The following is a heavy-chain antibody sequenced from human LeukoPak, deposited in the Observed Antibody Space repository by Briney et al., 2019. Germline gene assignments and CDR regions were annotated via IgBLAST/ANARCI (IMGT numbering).Heavy chain of an antibody. J-gene: IGHJ4*02. Sequence: GGSLRLSCVASGFTFSSYWMSWVRQAPGKGLEWVANIKWDGSEKYYVDSVKGRFTISRDNSKNTLYLQMNSLRAEDTAVYYCARGRSYCSSTSCYVFDYWGQGTLVTVSS. CDR1: GFTFSSYW. CDR2: IKWDGSEK. V-gene: IGHV3-7*03. CDR3: ARGRSYCSSTSCYVFDY. D-gene: IGHD2-2*01.